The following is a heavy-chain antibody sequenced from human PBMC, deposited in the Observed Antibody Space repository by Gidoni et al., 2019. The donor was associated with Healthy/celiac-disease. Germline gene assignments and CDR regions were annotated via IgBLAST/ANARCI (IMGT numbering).Heavy chain of an antibody. Sequence: EVQLLESGGGLVQPGGSLRLSCAASGFPFSSYAMSWVRQAPGKGLEWVSAISGSGGSTYYADSVKGRFTISRDNSKNTLYLQMNSLRAEDTAVYYCAKASGLYYYYGMDVWGQGTTVTVSS. CDR1: GFPFSSYA. J-gene: IGHJ6*02. D-gene: IGHD5-12*01. CDR2: ISGSGGST. CDR3: AKASGLYYYYGMDV. V-gene: IGHV3-23*01.